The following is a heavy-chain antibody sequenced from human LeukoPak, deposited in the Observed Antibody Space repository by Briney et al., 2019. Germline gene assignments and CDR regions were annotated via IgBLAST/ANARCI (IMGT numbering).Heavy chain of an antibody. CDR2: INLDGSAA. V-gene: IGHV3-74*03. Sequence: SGGSLRLSCAASGFTFTSYWMHWVRQAPGKGLVWVSRINLDGSAATYADSVKGRFTISRDNGKNTVSLQMNSLTVEDTAVYYCARDRPYGGVGDFDYWGQGTLVTVSS. CDR3: ARDRPYGGVGDFDY. J-gene: IGHJ4*02. CDR1: GFTFTSYW. D-gene: IGHD3-16*01.